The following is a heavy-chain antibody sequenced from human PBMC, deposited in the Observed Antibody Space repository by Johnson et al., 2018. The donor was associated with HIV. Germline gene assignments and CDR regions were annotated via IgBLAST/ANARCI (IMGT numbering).Heavy chain of an antibody. CDR3: ARRSWAFDAFDI. J-gene: IGHJ3*02. CDR1: GFTFDDYA. V-gene: IGHV3-9*01. Sequence: VLLVESGGGLVQPGRSLRLSCAASGFTFDDYAIHWVRQAPGKGLEWVSGISWNSDNIAYADSVKGRFTIARDNAKHSLHLQMNSLRAEDTAVYYCARRSWAFDAFDIWGQGTMVTVSS. CDR2: ISWNSDNI. D-gene: IGHD1-26*01.